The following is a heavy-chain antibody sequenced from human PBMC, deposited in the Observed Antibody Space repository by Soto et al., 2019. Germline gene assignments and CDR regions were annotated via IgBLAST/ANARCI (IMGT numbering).Heavy chain of an antibody. CDR1: GFTFNTYG. D-gene: IGHD2-15*01. J-gene: IGHJ6*04. V-gene: IGHV3-33*08. Sequence: PGGSLRLSCTTSGFTFNTYGVHWVRQAPGKGLEWVAIIWYDGSNKYYADSVKGRFTISRDNSRNTLYLQMNSLRAEDTALYYCARAECTGANSYSGLFKCGVDVWGKGPTVTVSP. CDR3: ARAECTGANSYSGLFKCGVDV. CDR2: IWYDGSNK.